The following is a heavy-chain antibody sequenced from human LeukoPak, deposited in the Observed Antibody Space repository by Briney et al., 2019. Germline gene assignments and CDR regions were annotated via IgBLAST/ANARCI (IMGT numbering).Heavy chain of an antibody. CDR1: GGTFSSYA. CDR3: ARDSGVPAANNWFDP. Sequence: ASVKVSCKASGGTFSSYAISWVRQAPGQGLEWMGGIIPIFGTANYAQKFQGRVTITTDESTSTAYMELSSLRSEDTAVYYCARDSGVPAANNWFDPWGQGTLVTVSS. D-gene: IGHD2-2*01. CDR2: IIPIFGTA. V-gene: IGHV1-69*05. J-gene: IGHJ5*02.